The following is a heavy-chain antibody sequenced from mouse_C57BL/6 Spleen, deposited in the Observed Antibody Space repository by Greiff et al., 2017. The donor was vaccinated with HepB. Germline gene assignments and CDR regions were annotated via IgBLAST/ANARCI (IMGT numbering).Heavy chain of an antibody. Sequence: EVQGVESGGGLVKPGGSLKLSCAASGFTFSSYTMYWVRQTPEKRLEWVATISGGGGNTYYPDSVKGRFTISRDNAKNTLYLQMSSLRSEDTALYYYARLSTTVVVGDYFDYWGQGTTLTVSS. V-gene: IGHV5-9*01. CDR2: ISGGGGNT. J-gene: IGHJ2*01. CDR3: ARLSTTVVVGDYFDY. CDR1: GFTFSSYT. D-gene: IGHD1-1*01.